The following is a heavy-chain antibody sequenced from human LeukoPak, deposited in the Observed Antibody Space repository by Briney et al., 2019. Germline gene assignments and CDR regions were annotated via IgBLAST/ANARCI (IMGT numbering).Heavy chain of an antibody. D-gene: IGHD3-22*01. Sequence: PSETLPLTCTVSGGSISSYYWHWIRQPPGKGLEWIGYIYYSGSTDYNPSLKSRVTISVDTYKNQFSLYLSSVTAADTAHYYCARSSYYYDSFDSWGQGTLVTVSS. V-gene: IGHV4-59*08. CDR2: IYYSGST. J-gene: IGHJ4*02. CDR3: ARSSYYYDSFDS. CDR1: GGSISSYY.